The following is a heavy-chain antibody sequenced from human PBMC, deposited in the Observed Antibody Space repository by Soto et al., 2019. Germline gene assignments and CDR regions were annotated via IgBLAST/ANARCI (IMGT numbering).Heavy chain of an antibody. CDR1: GGSIITTSYS. CDR2: IYYSGST. CDR3: ARAIGELLPNFDY. J-gene: IGHJ4*02. D-gene: IGHD1-26*01. Sequence: SETLSLTCTVSGGSIITTSYSWGWIRRPPGKGLEWIGSIYYSGSTYYNPSLKSRVTISVDTSKNQFSLKLSSVTAADTAVYYCARAIGELLPNFDYWGQGTLVTVSS. V-gene: IGHV4-39*07.